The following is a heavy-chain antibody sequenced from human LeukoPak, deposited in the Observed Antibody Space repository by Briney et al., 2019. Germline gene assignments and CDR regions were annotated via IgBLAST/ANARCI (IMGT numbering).Heavy chain of an antibody. J-gene: IGHJ5*02. Sequence: ASVKVSCKASGGTFSSYAISWVRQAPGQGLEWMGGIIPIFGTANYAQKFQGRVTITTDESTSTAYMELSSLRSEDTAVYYCARRVGQLEAWFDPCGQGTLVTVSS. V-gene: IGHV1-69*05. CDR3: ARRVGQLEAWFDP. D-gene: IGHD6-6*01. CDR2: IIPIFGTA. CDR1: GGTFSSYA.